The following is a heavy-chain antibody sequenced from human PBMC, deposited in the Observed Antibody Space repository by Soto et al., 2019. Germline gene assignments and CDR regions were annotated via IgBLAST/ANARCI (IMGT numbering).Heavy chain of an antibody. Sequence: ASVKVSCKASGYTFTSYGISWVRQAPGQGLEWMGWISAYNGNTNYAQKLQGRVTMTTDTSTSTAYMELRSLRSDDTAVYYCGRGLGQVTTIRGMHYYYYMDVWGKGTTVTVSS. CDR1: GYTFTSYG. CDR3: GRGLGQVTTIRGMHYYYYMDV. V-gene: IGHV1-18*01. D-gene: IGHD4-4*01. J-gene: IGHJ6*03. CDR2: ISAYNGNT.